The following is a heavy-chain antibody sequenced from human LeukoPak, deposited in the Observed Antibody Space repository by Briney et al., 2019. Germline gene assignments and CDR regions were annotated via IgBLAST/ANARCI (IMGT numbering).Heavy chain of an antibody. CDR2: IYTGGNT. CDR1: GFTVDSNY. Sequence: GGSLRLSCAASGFTVDSNYLSWVRQAPGKGLEWVSTIYTGGNTYYAASVKGRFTISRDFSKNTVFLHMNSLRAEDTAMYYCARRGDYVLYYFDYWGQGTLVTVSS. V-gene: IGHV3-53*01. J-gene: IGHJ4*02. CDR3: ARRGDYVLYYFDY. D-gene: IGHD4-17*01.